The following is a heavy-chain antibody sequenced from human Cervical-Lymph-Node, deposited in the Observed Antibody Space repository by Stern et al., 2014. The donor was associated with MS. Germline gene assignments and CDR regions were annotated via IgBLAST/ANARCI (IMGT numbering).Heavy chain of an antibody. CDR3: AKGGSGSYLD. V-gene: IGHV3-30*04. CDR2: ISYDGRDK. D-gene: IGHD1-26*01. CDR1: GFVFRRYA. J-gene: IGHJ4*02. Sequence: VQLVESGGGVVQPVRSLRLSCAASGFVFRRYALHWVRQAPGKGLEWVALISYDGRDKYYTDSVKCRFTVSRDNSNNTVDLEMNSLRLEDTAVYYCAKGGSGSYLDWGQGSLVTVSS.